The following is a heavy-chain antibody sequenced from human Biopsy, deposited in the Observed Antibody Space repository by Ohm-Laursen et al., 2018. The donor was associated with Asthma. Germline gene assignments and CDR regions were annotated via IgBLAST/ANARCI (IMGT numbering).Heavy chain of an antibody. Sequence: SSVKVSCKASGGTFSSYAISWVRQAPGQGLEWMGGIIPIFGIANYAQKFQGRVTITADKSTSTAYMELSSLRSEDTAVYYCARDEAVVVPAAIPGNWFDPWGQGTLVTVSS. CDR3: ARDEAVVVPAAIPGNWFDP. CDR2: IIPIFGIA. D-gene: IGHD2-2*01. J-gene: IGHJ5*02. CDR1: GGTFSSYA. V-gene: IGHV1-69*17.